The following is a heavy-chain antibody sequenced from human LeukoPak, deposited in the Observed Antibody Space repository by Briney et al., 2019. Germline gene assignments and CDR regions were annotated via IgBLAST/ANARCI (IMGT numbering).Heavy chain of an antibody. J-gene: IGHJ4*02. CDR2: ISWDGGST. CDR1: GFTFDDYT. D-gene: IGHD5-24*01. Sequence: GGSLRLSCAASGFTFDDYTMHCVRQAPGKGLEWVSLISWDGGSTYYADSVKGRFTISRDNSKNSMYLQMNSLRTEDTALYYCAKGLFREDRLTFDYWGQGTLVTVSS. CDR3: AKGLFREDRLTFDY. V-gene: IGHV3-43*01.